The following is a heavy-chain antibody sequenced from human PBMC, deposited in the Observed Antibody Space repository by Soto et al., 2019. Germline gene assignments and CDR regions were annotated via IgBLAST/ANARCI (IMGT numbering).Heavy chain of an antibody. J-gene: IGHJ6*02. D-gene: IGHD3-3*01. V-gene: IGHV1-8*01. CDR2: MNPNSGNT. CDR1: GYTFTSYD. Sequence: ASLKVSCKASGYTFTSYDINWVRQATGQGLEWMGWMNPNSGNTGYAQKFQGRVTMTRNTSISTAYMELSSLRSEDTAVYYCARRFVEWSDYSYYGMHVRGQGPKVTVSS. CDR3: ARRFVEWSDYSYYGMHV.